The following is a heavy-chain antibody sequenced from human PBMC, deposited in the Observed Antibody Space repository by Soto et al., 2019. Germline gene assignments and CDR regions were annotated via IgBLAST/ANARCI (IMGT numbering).Heavy chain of an antibody. CDR3: AREVGSRRLDY. CDR2: MNPNSGNT. Sequence: QVQLVQSGAEVKKPGASVKVSCKASGYTFTSYDINWVRQATGQGLEWMGWMNPNSGNTGYAQKFQGRVTMTRNTSMSTVYRELSSLRSADTAEYYCAREVGSRRLDYWGQGTLVTVSS. CDR1: GYTFTSYD. J-gene: IGHJ4*02. V-gene: IGHV1-8*01. D-gene: IGHD1-1*01.